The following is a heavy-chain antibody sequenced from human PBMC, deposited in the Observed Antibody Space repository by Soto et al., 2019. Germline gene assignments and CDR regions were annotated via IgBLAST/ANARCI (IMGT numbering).Heavy chain of an antibody. CDR1: GGSISSSSYY. CDR3: ARGYSSDPGEFDY. V-gene: IGHV4-39*01. D-gene: IGHD2-15*01. Sequence: SETLSLTCTVSGGSISSSSYYWGWIRQPPGKGLEWIGSIYYSGSTYYNPSLKSRVTISVDTSKNQFSLKLSSVTAADTAVYYCARGYSSDPGEFDYWGQGTLVTVS. CDR2: IYYSGST. J-gene: IGHJ4*02.